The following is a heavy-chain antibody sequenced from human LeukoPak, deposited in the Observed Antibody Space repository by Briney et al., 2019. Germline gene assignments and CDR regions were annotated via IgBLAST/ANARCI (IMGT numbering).Heavy chain of an antibody. CDR1: GYTFTSYG. Sequence: RASVKVSCKASGYTFTSYGISWVRQAPGQGLECMGWINPNSGGTNYAQKFQGRVTMTRDTSISTAYMELSRLTSDDTAVYYCARDKQLDWAHDYYYSLDVWGKGTPVTVSS. CDR3: ARDKQLDWAHDYYYSLDV. CDR2: INPNSGGT. D-gene: IGHD1-1*01. J-gene: IGHJ6*03. V-gene: IGHV1-2*02.